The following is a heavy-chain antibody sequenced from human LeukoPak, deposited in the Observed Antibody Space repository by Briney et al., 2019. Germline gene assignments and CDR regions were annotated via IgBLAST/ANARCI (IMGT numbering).Heavy chain of an antibody. J-gene: IGHJ4*02. CDR3: ARLAYYYGSGSYYFDY. CDR1: GYSFTSYW. CDR2: IYPGDSDT. D-gene: IGHD3-10*01. V-gene: IGHV5-51*01. Sequence: GESLKISCKGSGYSFTSYWIGWVRQMPGKGLEWMGIIYPGDSDTRYRPSFQGQVTISADKSISTAYLQWSSLKASDTAMYYCARLAYYYGSGSYYFDYWGQGTLVTVSS.